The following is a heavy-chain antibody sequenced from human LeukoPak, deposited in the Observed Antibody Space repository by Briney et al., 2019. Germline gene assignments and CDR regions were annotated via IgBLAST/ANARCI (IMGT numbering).Heavy chain of an antibody. V-gene: IGHV3-30*04. CDR1: GFTFSSYA. CDR2: ISYDGSNK. Sequence: PGGPLRLSCAASGFTFSSYAMHWVRQAPGKGLEWVAVISYDGSNKYYADSVKGRFTISRDNSKNTLYLQMNSLRAEDTAVYYCARGNRALSGYDLNYWGQGTLVTVSS. J-gene: IGHJ4*02. CDR3: ARGNRALSGYDLNY. D-gene: IGHD5-12*01.